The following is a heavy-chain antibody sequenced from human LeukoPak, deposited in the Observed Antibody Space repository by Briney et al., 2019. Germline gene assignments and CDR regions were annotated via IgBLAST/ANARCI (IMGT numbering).Heavy chain of an antibody. Sequence: GGSLRLSCAAAGFAFSSYSMNWVRQAPGKGLEWVSSISSSSSYIYYADSVKGRFTISRDNAKKSLYLQMNSLRAEDTAVYYCARDSLPYYYDSSGYYPDAFDIWGQGTMVTVSS. CDR1: GFAFSSYS. CDR2: ISSSSSYI. CDR3: ARDSLPYYYDSSGYYPDAFDI. J-gene: IGHJ3*02. D-gene: IGHD3-22*01. V-gene: IGHV3-21*01.